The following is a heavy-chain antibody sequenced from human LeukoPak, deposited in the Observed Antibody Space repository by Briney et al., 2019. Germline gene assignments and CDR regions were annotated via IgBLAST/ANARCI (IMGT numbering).Heavy chain of an antibody. CDR2: IWHDGSNK. D-gene: IGHD4-17*01. CDR3: ARRTTGDDY. V-gene: IGHV3-33*01. CDR1: GFIFSNYG. J-gene: IGHJ4*02. Sequence: GGSLRLSCAASGFIFSNYGMHWVRQAPGKGLEWVAIIWHDGSNKYYADSVKGRFTISRDNSKNTLYLQMNSLRAEDTAVYYCARRTTGDDYWGQGTLVTVSS.